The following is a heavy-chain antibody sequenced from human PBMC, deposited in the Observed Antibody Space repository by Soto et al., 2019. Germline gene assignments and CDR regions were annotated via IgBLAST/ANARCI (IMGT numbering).Heavy chain of an antibody. CDR1: GGTFSSYA. D-gene: IGHD2-15*01. J-gene: IGHJ6*02. Sequence: QVQLVQSGAEVKKPGSSVKVSCKASGGTFSSYAISWVRQAPGQGLEWMGGIIPIFGTANYAQKFQGRVTITADESTSTAYMELSSLRSEDTAVYYCARVGPGYCSGGSCYRYYGMDVWGQGTTVTVSS. V-gene: IGHV1-69*12. CDR2: IIPIFGTA. CDR3: ARVGPGYCSGGSCYRYYGMDV.